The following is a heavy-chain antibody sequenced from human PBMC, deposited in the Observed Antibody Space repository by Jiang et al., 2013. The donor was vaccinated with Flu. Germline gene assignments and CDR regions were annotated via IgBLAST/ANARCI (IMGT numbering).Heavy chain of an antibody. CDR3: ARPHNRSHWGWFGP. CDR2: IDPSDSHT. J-gene: IGHJ5*02. CDR1: GYRFTDYW. D-gene: IGHD7-27*01. Sequence: GAEVKKPGESLRISCKGSGYRFTDYWISWVRQMPGKGLEWMGRIDPSDSHTNYNPSFEGHVTISVDTSISTVYLQWSSLKASDTAMYYCARPHNRSHWGWFGPWGQGTLVTVPS. V-gene: IGHV5-10-1*01.